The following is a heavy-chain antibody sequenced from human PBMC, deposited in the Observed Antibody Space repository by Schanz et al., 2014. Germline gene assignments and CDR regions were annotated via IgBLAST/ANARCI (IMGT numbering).Heavy chain of an antibody. CDR2: TSHDGSFT. V-gene: IGHV3-74*02. J-gene: IGHJ4*02. D-gene: IGHD2-15*01. Sequence: EVQMLESGGGLVQPGGSLRLSCVASGFTFRDSWMHWVRQAPGKGLVWVSRTSHDGSFTTFADSVKGRFTISRDNAKNALYLQMNSLRAEDTAVYYCAKVREWWPYYFDYWGQGTLVTVSS. CDR3: AKVREWWPYYFDY. CDR1: GFTFRDSW.